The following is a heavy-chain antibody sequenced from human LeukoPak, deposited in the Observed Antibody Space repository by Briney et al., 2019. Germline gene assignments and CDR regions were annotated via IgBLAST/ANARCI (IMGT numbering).Heavy chain of an antibody. V-gene: IGHV1-18*01. J-gene: IGHJ3*02. CDR3: ASITEYYDILTGPYAFDI. CDR1: GYTFTSYG. CDR2: ISAYNGNT. Sequence: GASVKVSCKASGYTFTSYGISWVRQAPGQGLEWMGWISAYNGNTNYAQKLQGRVTMTTDTSTSTAYMELRSLRSDDTAVYYCASITEYYDILTGPYAFDIWGQGTMVTVSS. D-gene: IGHD3-9*01.